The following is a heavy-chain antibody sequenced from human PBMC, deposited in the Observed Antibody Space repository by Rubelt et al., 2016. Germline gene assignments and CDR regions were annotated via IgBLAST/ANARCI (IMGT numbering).Heavy chain of an antibody. Sequence: ECGGGLVQPGGSLRLPCSASGFTFRSCAMHWVRQAPGKGLEYVSAIVDNGGTTYYADSVKGRFTISRDNAKSSLYLQMNSLRDEDTAVYYCARGLSSSDDYWGQGTLVTVAS. V-gene: IGHV3-64*04. CDR1: GFTFRSCA. CDR3: ARGLSSSDDY. J-gene: IGHJ4*02. D-gene: IGHD6-6*01. CDR2: IVDNGGTT.